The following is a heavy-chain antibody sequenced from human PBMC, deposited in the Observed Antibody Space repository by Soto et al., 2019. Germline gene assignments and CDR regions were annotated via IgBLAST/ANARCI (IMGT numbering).Heavy chain of an antibody. CDR1: GDSVSSNSAA. V-gene: IGHV6-1*01. J-gene: IGHJ4*02. Sequence: SQTLPLTCVISGDSVSSNSAAWNWIRQSPSRGLEWLGRTYYRSKWYNDYAVSVKSRITINPDTSKNQFSLQLNSVTPEDTAVYYCARDTILRPSSLAVAGPSFGYWGQGTLVTVSS. CDR2: TYYRSKWYN. CDR3: ARDTILRPSSLAVAGPSFGY. D-gene: IGHD6-19*01.